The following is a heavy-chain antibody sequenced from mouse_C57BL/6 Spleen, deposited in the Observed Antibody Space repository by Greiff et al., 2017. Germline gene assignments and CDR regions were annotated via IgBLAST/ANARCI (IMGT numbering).Heavy chain of an antibody. CDR3: ARRSNFDV. Sequence: QVQLQQSGAELARPGASVKLSCKASGYTFTSYGISWVKQRTGQGLEWIGEIYPRSGNTYYNEKFKGKAPLTADKSSSTAYMELLSLTSEDSAVYFCARRSNFDVWGTGTTVTVAS. V-gene: IGHV1-81*01. CDR2: IYPRSGNT. CDR1: GYTFTSYG. J-gene: IGHJ1*03.